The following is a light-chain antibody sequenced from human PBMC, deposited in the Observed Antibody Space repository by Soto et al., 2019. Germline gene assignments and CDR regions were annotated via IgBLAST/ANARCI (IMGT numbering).Light chain of an antibody. V-gene: IGKV3-20*01. Sequence: EIVLTQSPGTLSLSPGEIATLSCRSSQSVSSNYLAWYQQKPGQAPRLLIYAASTRATGIPDWFSGSGSGTDFTLSISKLEPAYFAVYSCQKYGSDPTCREGTRLEIK. CDR3: QKYGSDPT. CDR1: QSVSSNY. CDR2: AAS. J-gene: IGKJ5*01.